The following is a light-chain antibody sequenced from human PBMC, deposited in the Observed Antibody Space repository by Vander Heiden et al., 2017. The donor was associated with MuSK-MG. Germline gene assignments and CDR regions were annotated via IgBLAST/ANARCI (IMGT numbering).Light chain of an antibody. CDR3: QQYENLPIT. V-gene: IGKV1-33*01. Sequence: DLQMTQSPSSLSASVGDRVTITCQASQDISNYLNWYQQKPGKAPKLLIYDASNLETGVPSRFSGSGSGTDFTFTISSLQPEDSATYYCQQYENLPITFGQGTRLEMK. CDR1: QDISNY. J-gene: IGKJ5*01. CDR2: DAS.